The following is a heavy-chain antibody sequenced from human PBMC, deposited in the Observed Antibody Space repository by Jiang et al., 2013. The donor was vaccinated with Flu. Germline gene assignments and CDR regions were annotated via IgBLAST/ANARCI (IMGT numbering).Heavy chain of an antibody. CDR2: INPNSGDT. CDR1: GYNFIANY. V-gene: IGHV1-2*06. Sequence: AEVKKPGASVKVSCKASGYNFIANYMHWVRQAPGQGLEWMGRINPNSGDTNQAQKFQGRVVMTRDTSINTAYVELSGLRSDDTAVYYCARVLYYDSTEAFFDYWGQGTVVTVSS. CDR3: ARVLYYDSTEAFFDY. D-gene: IGHD2/OR15-2a*01. J-gene: IGHJ4*02.